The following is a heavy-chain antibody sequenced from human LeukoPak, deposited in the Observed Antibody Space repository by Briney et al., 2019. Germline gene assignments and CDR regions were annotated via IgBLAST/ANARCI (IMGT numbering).Heavy chain of an antibody. J-gene: IGHJ4*02. D-gene: IGHD3-10*01. V-gene: IGHV3-48*04. CDR2: ISSSSSTI. Sequence: GRSLRLSCAASGFTFSSYSMNWVRQAPGKGLEWGSYISSSSSTIYYADSVKGRFTISRDNSKNSLYLQMNSLRAEYTAVYYCARDPVLYGSGSYYNVGFDYWGQGTLVTVSS. CDR3: ARDPVLYGSGSYYNVGFDY. CDR1: GFTFSSYS.